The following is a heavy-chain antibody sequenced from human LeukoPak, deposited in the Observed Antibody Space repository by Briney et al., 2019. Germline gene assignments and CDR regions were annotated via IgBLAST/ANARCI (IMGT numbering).Heavy chain of an antibody. Sequence: GGSLRLSCAASGFTFSSYSMNWVRQAPGKGLEWVSYISSSSSTIYYADSVKGRFTIFRDNAKNSLYLQMNSLRAEDTAVYYCARDFGYDYVWGSYRANPIDYWGQGTLVTVSS. V-gene: IGHV3-48*01. D-gene: IGHD3-16*02. CDR3: ARDFGYDYVWGSYRANPIDY. CDR1: GFTFSSYS. CDR2: ISSSSSTI. J-gene: IGHJ4*02.